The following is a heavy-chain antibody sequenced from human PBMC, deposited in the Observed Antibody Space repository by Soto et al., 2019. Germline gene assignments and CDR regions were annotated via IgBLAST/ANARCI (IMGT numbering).Heavy chain of an antibody. Sequence: QVQLVQSGAEEKKPGASVKVSCKASGYTFTSYAMHWVRQAPGQRLEWMGWINDGNGNTKYSQKFQGRVTITRDTSASTAYMELSSLRSEDTAVYYCARAVGGPTSNLDYWGQGTLVTVSS. CDR1: GYTFTSYA. V-gene: IGHV1-3*05. CDR2: INDGNGNT. J-gene: IGHJ4*02. CDR3: ARAVGGPTSNLDY. D-gene: IGHD3-16*01.